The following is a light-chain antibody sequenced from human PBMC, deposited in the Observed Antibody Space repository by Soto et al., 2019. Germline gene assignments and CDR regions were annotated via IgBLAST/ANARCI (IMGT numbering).Light chain of an antibody. J-gene: IGKJ2*01. CDR3: QQYGSSPTYT. CDR1: QSVSSSY. CDR2: GAS. V-gene: IGKV3-20*01. Sequence: VMTQSPLSLPVTLGQPASISCRSSQSVSSSYLAWYQQKPGQAPRLLIYGASSRATGIPDRXXGSGSGTDFTLTISRLEPEDFAVYYCQQYGSSPTYTFGQGTKLEIK.